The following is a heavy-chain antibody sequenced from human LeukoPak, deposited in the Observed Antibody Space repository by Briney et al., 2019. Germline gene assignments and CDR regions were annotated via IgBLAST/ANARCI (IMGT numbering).Heavy chain of an antibody. Sequence: AGGSLRLSCAASGFTFSDYYMSWIRQAPGKGLEWVAVIWYDGSNKYYADSVKGRFTISRDNSKNTLYLQMNSLRAEDTAVYYCARGGYCSSTSCYRGWFDPWGQGTLVTVSS. CDR2: IWYDGSNK. V-gene: IGHV3-33*08. CDR1: GFTFSDYY. J-gene: IGHJ5*02. D-gene: IGHD2-2*02. CDR3: ARGGYCSSTSCYRGWFDP.